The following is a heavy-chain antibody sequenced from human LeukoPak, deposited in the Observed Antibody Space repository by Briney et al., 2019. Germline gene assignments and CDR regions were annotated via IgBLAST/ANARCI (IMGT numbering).Heavy chain of an antibody. Sequence: GGSLRLSCAASGFTFSSYSMNWVRQAPGKGLEWVSSISSSSSYIYYADSVKGRFTISRDNAKNSLYLQMNSLRAEDTAVYYCARDPTSYYYDSSGYYYGYWGQGTLVTVSS. V-gene: IGHV3-21*01. CDR2: ISSSSSYI. D-gene: IGHD3-22*01. CDR1: GFTFSSYS. CDR3: ARDPTSYYYDSSGYYYGY. J-gene: IGHJ4*02.